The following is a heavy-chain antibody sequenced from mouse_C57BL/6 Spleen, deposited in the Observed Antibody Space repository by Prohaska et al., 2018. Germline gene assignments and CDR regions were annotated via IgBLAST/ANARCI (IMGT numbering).Heavy chain of an antibody. Sequence: QVQLQQPGAELVKPGASVKLSCKASGYTFTSYWMHWVKQRPGQGLEWIGMIHPNSGSTNYNEKFKSKATLTVDKSSSTAYRQLSSRTSEDSAVYYCARFDPNFDYWGQGTTLTVSS. CDR1: GYTFTSYW. CDR3: ARFDPNFDY. V-gene: IGHV1-64*01. CDR2: IHPNSGST. J-gene: IGHJ2*01.